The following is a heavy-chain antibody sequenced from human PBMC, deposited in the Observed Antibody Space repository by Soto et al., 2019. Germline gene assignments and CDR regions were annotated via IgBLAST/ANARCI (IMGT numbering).Heavy chain of an antibody. J-gene: IGHJ6*02. Sequence: QLLQSKAEVKKPGSSVKVSCKASGGDFNSYTISWLRQAPGQGPEWMGTIIPILDVAKNAQKFQGRVTITADKSTSTVYMELRSLRSDDTAIYYCAQLWFGELWHGMDVWGQGTTVTVSS. CDR3: AQLWFGELWHGMDV. CDR1: GGDFNSYT. CDR2: IIPILDVA. V-gene: IGHV1-69*02. D-gene: IGHD3-10*01.